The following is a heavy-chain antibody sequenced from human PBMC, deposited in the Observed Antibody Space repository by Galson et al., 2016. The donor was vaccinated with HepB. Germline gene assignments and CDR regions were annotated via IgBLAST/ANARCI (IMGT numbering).Heavy chain of an antibody. CDR1: GFTFNSYA. CDR2: ISSGGDIT. CDR3: VKDPGVFSPGWYYFDS. J-gene: IGHJ4*02. Sequence: SLRLSCAGSGFTFNSYAMNWVRQAPRKGPEWVAAISSGGDITYYADSVKGRFTISRDNSKNTLYLHMNGLRAEDTALYYCVKDPGVFSPGWYYFDSWGQGTLVTVSA. V-gene: IGHV3-23*01. D-gene: IGHD6-19*01.